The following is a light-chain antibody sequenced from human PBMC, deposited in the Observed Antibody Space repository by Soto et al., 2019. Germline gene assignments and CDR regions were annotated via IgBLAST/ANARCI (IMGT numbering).Light chain of an antibody. V-gene: IGKV1-5*03. CDR3: QQHCSSSPYT. CDR2: KAS. CDR1: QSISSW. Sequence: DIQMTQSPSTLSASVGDRVTITCRASQSISSWLAWYQQKPGKAPNLLIYKASTLGSGVPSRFSGGGSGTEFTLTISSLQPDDFATYYCQQHCSSSPYTFGQGTKLEIK. J-gene: IGKJ2*01.